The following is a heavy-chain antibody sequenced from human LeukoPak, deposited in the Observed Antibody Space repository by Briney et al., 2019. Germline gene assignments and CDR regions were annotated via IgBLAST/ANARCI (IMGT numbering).Heavy chain of an antibody. D-gene: IGHD6-19*01. CDR1: GGSISSGDYY. J-gene: IGHJ4*02. V-gene: IGHV4-30-4*08. Sequence: TSETLSLTCTVSGGSISSGDYYWSWIRQPPGKGLEWIGYIYYSGSTYYNPSLKSRVTISVDTSKNQFSLKLSSVTAADTAVYYCARGREQWLVGYYFDYWGQGTLVTVSS. CDR3: ARGREQWLVGYYFDY. CDR2: IYYSGST.